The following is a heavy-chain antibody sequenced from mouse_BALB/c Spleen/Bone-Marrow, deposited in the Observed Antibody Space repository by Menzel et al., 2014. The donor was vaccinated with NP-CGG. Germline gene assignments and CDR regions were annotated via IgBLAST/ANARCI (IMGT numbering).Heavy chain of an antibody. CDR2: IYPGSGST. CDR1: GYTFTSYW. Sequence: LQHPGSELVRPGASVKLSCKASGYTFTSYWMHWVKQRPGQGLEWIGNIYPGSGSTNYDEKFKSKATLTVDTSSSTAYMQLSSPTSEDSAVYYCTSYGNAMDYWGQGTSVTVSS. J-gene: IGHJ4*01. CDR3: TSYGNAMDY. V-gene: IGHV1S22*01. D-gene: IGHD2-1*01.